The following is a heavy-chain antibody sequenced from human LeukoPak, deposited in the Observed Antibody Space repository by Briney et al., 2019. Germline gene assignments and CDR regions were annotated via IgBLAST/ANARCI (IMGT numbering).Heavy chain of an antibody. V-gene: IGHV4-59*12. CDR2: IYYSGST. D-gene: IGHD2-15*01. CDR3: ARGGARYCSGGSCYGRKPFDY. Sequence: SETLSLTCTVSGGSISSYYWSWIRQPPGKGLEWIGYIYYSGSTNYNPSLKSRVTISVDTSKNQFSLKLSSVTAADTAVYYCARGGARYCSGGSCYGRKPFDYWGQGTLVTVSS. J-gene: IGHJ4*02. CDR1: GGSISSYY.